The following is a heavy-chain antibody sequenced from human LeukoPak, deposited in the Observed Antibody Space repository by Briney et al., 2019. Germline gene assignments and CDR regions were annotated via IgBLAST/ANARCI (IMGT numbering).Heavy chain of an antibody. CDR3: AKDFGYYYDSSGYECDY. D-gene: IGHD3-22*01. J-gene: IGHJ4*02. CDR2: IRYDGSNK. Sequence: GGSLRLSCAASGFTFSSYGMHWVRQAPGKGLEWVAFIRYDGSNKYYADSVKGRFTISRDNSKNTLYLQMNSLRAEDTAVYYCAKDFGYYYDSSGYECDYWGQGTLVTVSS. V-gene: IGHV3-30*02. CDR1: GFTFSSYG.